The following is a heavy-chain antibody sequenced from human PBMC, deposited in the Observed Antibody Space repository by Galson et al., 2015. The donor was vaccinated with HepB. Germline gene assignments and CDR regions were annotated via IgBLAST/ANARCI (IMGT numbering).Heavy chain of an antibody. CDR2: IWYDGSIE. CDR3: ARDLGFGLDY. D-gene: IGHD3-16*01. V-gene: IGHV3-33*08. Sequence: SLRLSCASSGFSFSNYAIHWVRQAPGKGLEWMAVIWYDGSIEYYRDSVRGRFTVSRDNSRNTLYLQMSSLRAEDTAVYYCARDLGFGLDYWGQGTLVIVSS. CDR1: GFSFSNYA. J-gene: IGHJ4*02.